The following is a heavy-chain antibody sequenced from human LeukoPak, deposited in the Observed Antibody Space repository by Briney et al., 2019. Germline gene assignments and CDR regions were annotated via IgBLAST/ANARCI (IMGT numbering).Heavy chain of an antibody. J-gene: IGHJ4*02. Sequence: GGSLRLSCAASGVTVITNDMTWVRQAPGKGLEWVSVLYSDGNTKYADSVQGRFTISRDNSKNTLYLDMNSLSPDDTAVYYCARGVEPLAANTLAYWGQGTLVTVSS. D-gene: IGHD1-14*01. V-gene: IGHV3-53*01. CDR1: GVTVITND. CDR3: ARGVEPLAANTLAY. CDR2: LYSDGNT.